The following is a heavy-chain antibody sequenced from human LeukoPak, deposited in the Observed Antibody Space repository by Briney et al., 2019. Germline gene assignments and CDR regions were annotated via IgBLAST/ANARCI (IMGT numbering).Heavy chain of an antibody. D-gene: IGHD3-22*01. V-gene: IGHV7-4-1*02. CDR2: IYTNTGNP. CDR3: ARDSSSQYYYDNSGYYYFY. J-gene: IGHJ4*02. CDR1: GYTFTNYA. Sequence: GASVKVSCKASGYTFTNYAMTWVRQAPGQGLEWMGWIYTNTGNPTYAQGFTGRFVFSLDTSVNTAYLQISSLKAEDTAVYYCARDSSSQYYYDNSGYYYFYWGQGTLVTVSS.